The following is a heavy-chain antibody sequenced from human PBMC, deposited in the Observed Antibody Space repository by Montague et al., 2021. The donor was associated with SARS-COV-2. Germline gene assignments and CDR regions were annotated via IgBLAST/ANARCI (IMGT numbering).Heavy chain of an antibody. CDR1: GGSISGSLYF. V-gene: IGHV4-31*03. J-gene: IGHJ4*02. CDR2: IYYAGST. D-gene: IGHD2-2*01. CDR3: ARFRVCSITSYNAGTCGYFDS. Sequence: TLSLTCSVSGGSISGSLYFWGWIRQHPGKGLEWIGYIYYAGSTDYDPSLKSRLTISLDASKSHFSLHLNSVTAADTAVYYCARFRVCSITSYNAGTCGYFDSWGQGIRVTVSS.